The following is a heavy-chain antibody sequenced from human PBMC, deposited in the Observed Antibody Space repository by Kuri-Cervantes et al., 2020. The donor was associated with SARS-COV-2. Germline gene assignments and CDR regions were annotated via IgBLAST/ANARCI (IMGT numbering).Heavy chain of an antibody. CDR2: IYYSGST. D-gene: IGHD3-3*01. CDR3: ARIQTRTIFGVVQYFDN. CDR1: GGSFSGYY. Sequence: SETLSLTCAVYGGSFSGYYWSWIRQPPGKGLEWIGYIYYSGSTNYNPSLKSRVTISVDTSKNQFSLKLSSVTAADTAVYYCARIQTRTIFGVVQYFDNWGQGTLVTVSS. J-gene: IGHJ4*02. V-gene: IGHV4-59*01.